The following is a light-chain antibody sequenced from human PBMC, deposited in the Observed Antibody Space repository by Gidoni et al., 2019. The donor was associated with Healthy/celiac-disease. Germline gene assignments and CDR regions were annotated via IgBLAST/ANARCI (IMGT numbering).Light chain of an antibody. J-gene: IGKJ2*01. V-gene: IGKV3-20*01. CDR2: GAS. CDR3: QQYGSFYT. CDR1: QSVSSSY. Sequence: EIVLTQSPGTLSLSPWERATLPCRASQSVSSSYLAWYQQKLGQAPRLLIYGASSRATGSPDRFSGSGSGTDFTLTISRLEPEDFAVYYCQQYGSFYTFGQGTKLEIK.